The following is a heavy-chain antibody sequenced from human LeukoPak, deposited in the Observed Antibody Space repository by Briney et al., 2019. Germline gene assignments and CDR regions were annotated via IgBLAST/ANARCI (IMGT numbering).Heavy chain of an antibody. Sequence: PGGSLRLSCAASGFTFSSYWMSWVRQAPGKGLEWVANIKQDGSEKFYVDSVKGRFTISRDNSKNTLYLQMNSLRAEDTAVYYCAKEGYCSGGSCYPWFDPWGQGTLVTVSS. CDR3: AKEGYCSGGSCYPWFDP. CDR1: GFTFSSYW. D-gene: IGHD2-15*01. CDR2: IKQDGSEK. V-gene: IGHV3-7*01. J-gene: IGHJ5*02.